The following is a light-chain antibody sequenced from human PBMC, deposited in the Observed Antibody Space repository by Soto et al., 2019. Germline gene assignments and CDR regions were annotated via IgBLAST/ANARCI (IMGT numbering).Light chain of an antibody. V-gene: IGKV3-15*01. CDR2: GAS. Sequence: EIVMTQSPATLSVSPGERATLSCRASQSVSSNLAWYQQKPGQAPMLLIHGASTRATGIPARFSGSGSGTEFTLTISSLQSEDFAVYYCQQYNNWPPLTFGPGTKVDIK. J-gene: IGKJ3*01. CDR3: QQYNNWPPLT. CDR1: QSVSSN.